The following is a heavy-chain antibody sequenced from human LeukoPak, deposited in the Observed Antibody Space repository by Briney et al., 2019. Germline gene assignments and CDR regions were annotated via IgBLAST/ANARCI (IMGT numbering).Heavy chain of an antibody. CDR1: GYTFTGYY. D-gene: IGHD2-15*01. J-gene: IGHJ6*03. Sequence: GASVKVSCKASGYTFTGYYMHWVRQAPGQGLEWMGRINPNSGGTNYAQKFQGRVTMTRDTSISTAYMELSRLRSDDTAVYYCARAVLPEGWYYYYYMDVWGKGTTVTVSS. CDR3: ARAVLPEGWYYYYYMDV. V-gene: IGHV1-2*06. CDR2: INPNSGGT.